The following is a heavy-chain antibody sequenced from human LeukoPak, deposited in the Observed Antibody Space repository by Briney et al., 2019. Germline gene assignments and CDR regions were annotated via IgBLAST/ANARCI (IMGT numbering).Heavy chain of an antibody. CDR3: ARADTAMALYYYGMDV. V-gene: IGHV3-48*04. Sequence: GGSLRLSCAASGFTFSSYSMNWVRQAPGKGLEWVSYISSSSSTIYYADSVKGRFTISRDNAKNSLYLQMNSLRAEDTAVYYYARADTAMALYYYGMDVWGQGTTVTVSS. J-gene: IGHJ6*02. D-gene: IGHD5-18*01. CDR2: ISSSSSTI. CDR1: GFTFSSYS.